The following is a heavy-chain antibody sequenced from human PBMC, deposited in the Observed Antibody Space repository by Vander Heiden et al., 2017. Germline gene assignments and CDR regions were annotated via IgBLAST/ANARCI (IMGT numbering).Heavy chain of an antibody. CDR2: IVSSSSYI. Sequence: EVQLVASGGGLVKPGGSLRLSCAASGFTFGSYSMIWVRQAPEKGREWVSSIVSSSSYIYYADSVKGRFTISRDNAKNALYLQMNSLRAEDTAVYYCARDCIAVAGTYYYYGMDVWGQGTTVTVSS. CDR1: GFTFGSYS. CDR3: ARDCIAVAGTYYYYGMDV. V-gene: IGHV3-21*01. J-gene: IGHJ6*02. D-gene: IGHD6-19*01.